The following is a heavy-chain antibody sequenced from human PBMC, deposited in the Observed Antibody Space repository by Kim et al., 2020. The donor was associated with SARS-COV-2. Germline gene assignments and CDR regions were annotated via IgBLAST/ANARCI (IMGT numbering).Heavy chain of an antibody. CDR3: ARVQVVVAATLDY. J-gene: IGHJ4*02. D-gene: IGHD2-15*01. V-gene: IGHV3-48*03. Sequence: ADSVKGRFTISRDNAKNSLYLQMNSLRAEDTAVYYCARVQVVVAATLDYWGQGTLVTVSS.